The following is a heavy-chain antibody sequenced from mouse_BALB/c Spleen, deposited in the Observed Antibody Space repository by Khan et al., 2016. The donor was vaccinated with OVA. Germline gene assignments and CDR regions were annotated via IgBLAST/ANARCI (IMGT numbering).Heavy chain of an antibody. J-gene: IGHJ4*01. CDR1: GYSITSDYA. CDR3: ARKNYYGYAMDY. D-gene: IGHD1-1*01. V-gene: IGHV3-2*02. Sequence: EVQLVETGPGLVKPSQSLSLTCTVTGYSITSDYAWDWIRQFPENKLEWMGYISYGGSTSYNPSLKSRLSITRDTSKNQFFLQLNSVTTEDTATYYCARKNYYGYAMDYWGQGTSVTVSS. CDR2: ISYGGST.